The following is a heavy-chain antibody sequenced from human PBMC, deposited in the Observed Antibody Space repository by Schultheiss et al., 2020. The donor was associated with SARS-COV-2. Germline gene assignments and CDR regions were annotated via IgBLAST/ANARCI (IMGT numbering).Heavy chain of an antibody. J-gene: IGHJ6*03. CDR3: ARVSSDYYYYMDV. Sequence: GESLKISCAASGFTFSSYGMHWVRQAPGKGLEWVAVIWYDGSNKYYADSVKGRFTISRDNSKNTLYLQMNSLRAEDTAVYYCARVSSDYYYYMDVWGKGTTVTVSS. V-gene: IGHV3-33*01. CDR1: GFTFSSYG. D-gene: IGHD3-22*01. CDR2: IWYDGSNK.